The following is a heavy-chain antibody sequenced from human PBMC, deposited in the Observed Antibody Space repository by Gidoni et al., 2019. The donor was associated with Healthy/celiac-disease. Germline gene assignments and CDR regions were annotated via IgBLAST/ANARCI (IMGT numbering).Heavy chain of an antibody. J-gene: IGHJ6*02. CDR3: AGPYPGIQLWSPQFYYYYGMDV. CDR1: AGTFSSPA. Sequence: QVQLVQSGAEVTKPGSSVKVSCKASAGTFSSPAISWVRQAPGQGLEWMGGIIPIFGTANYAQKFQGRVTITADESTSTAYMELSSLRSEDTAVYYCAGPYPGIQLWSPQFYYYYGMDVWGQGTTVTVSS. CDR2: IIPIFGTA. V-gene: IGHV1-69*01. D-gene: IGHD5-18*01.